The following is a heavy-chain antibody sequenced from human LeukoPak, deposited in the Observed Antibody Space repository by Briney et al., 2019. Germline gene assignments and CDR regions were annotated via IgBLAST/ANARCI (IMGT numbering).Heavy chain of an antibody. J-gene: IGHJ4*02. CDR3: ARDYPTYNFDTSASPYFYY. V-gene: IGHV1-2*02. D-gene: IGHD3-22*01. CDR2: INPNSGGT. CDR1: GYTFTDYY. Sequence: ASVKVSCKASGYTFTDYYMHWVRQAPGQGLEWMGWINPNSGGTNFAQEFQGRVTMTRDTSISTAYMELSRLRSDDTAVYYCARDYPTYNFDTSASPYFYYWGQGTLVTVSS.